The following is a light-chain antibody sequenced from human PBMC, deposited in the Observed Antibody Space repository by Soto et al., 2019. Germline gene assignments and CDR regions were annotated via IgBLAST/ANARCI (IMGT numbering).Light chain of an antibody. V-gene: IGKV1-5*03. CDR2: KTS. CDR3: QQYNTYPWT. J-gene: IGKJ1*01. Sequence: IQMTQSPSTLSASVGDRVTITCRASQSIRSWLAWYQQKPGKAPKLLIYKTSSLQSGVPSRFSGAESGTEFTLTISSLQPEDFATYFCQQYNTYPWTFGHGTKVEVK. CDR1: QSIRSW.